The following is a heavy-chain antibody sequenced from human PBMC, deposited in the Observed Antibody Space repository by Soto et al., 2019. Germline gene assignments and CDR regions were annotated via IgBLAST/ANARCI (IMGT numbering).Heavy chain of an antibody. J-gene: IGHJ3*02. CDR2: INAGSGNT. CDR1: GYTFSAYT. Sequence: QAQLVQSGAEMKKPGASVKVSCKATGYTFSAYTMNWVRQAPGQSLEWMGWINAGSGNTKYSQNFQGRVSITRDTYASTVYMELTGLTSEDTAVYYCARDTETLGPRANDALYIWGQGTKVTVSS. CDR3: ARDTETLGPRANDALYI. V-gene: IGHV1-3*01. D-gene: IGHD3-3*02.